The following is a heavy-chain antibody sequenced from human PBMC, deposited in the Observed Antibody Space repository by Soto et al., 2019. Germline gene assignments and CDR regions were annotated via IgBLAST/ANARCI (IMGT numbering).Heavy chain of an antibody. Sequence: GESLKISCKGSGYSFTSYWICWVRQMPVKGLECMGIIYPCYSDTRYSPSFQGQVTISSDNSISTSYLQLISLKASDTAMYYFARHIEELWVDHYYYMDVWGKGNTVTVSS. D-gene: IGHD1-1*01. CDR1: GYSFTSYW. J-gene: IGHJ6*03. CDR3: ARHIEELWVDHYYYMDV. V-gene: IGHV5-51*01. CDR2: IYPCYSDT.